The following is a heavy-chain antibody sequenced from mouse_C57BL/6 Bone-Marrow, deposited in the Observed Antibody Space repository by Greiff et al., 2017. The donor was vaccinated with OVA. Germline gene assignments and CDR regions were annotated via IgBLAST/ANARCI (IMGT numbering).Heavy chain of an antibody. CDR2: IRNKANNHAT. CDR3: TRGPHYYGSSYPLYWYFDV. J-gene: IGHJ1*03. CDR1: GFTFSDAW. Sequence: EVQGVESGGGLVQPGGSMKLSCAASGFTFSDAWMDWVRQSPEKGLEWVAEIRNKANNHATYYAESVKGRFTIARDDSKSSVYLQMNSLRAEDTGIYYCTRGPHYYGSSYPLYWYFDVWGTGTTVTVAS. D-gene: IGHD1-1*01. V-gene: IGHV6-6*01.